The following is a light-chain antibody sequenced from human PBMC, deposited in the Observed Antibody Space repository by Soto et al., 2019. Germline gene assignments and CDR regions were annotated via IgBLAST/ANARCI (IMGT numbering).Light chain of an antibody. Sequence: DIQMTQSPASLSASVGDRVTITCRARQSISSFLNWYQQKPGKAPKFLIYATSSVQSDVPSRFSGSGSGTDFTLTINSLQPEDFATYFCQQSFDTPFTFGQGPKLEIK. J-gene: IGKJ2*01. V-gene: IGKV1-39*01. CDR1: QSISSF. CDR3: QQSFDTPFT. CDR2: ATS.